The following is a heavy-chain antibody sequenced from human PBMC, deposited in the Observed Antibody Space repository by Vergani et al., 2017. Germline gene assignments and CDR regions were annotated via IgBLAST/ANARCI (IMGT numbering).Heavy chain of an antibody. CDR3: ARDLRLLYNRFDP. Sequence: QVQLVESGGGVVRTGRSLRLSCAASGVTFNQYGMHWVRQAPGKGLEWLAVTWYDGNNKQYADSVKGRFTISRDNSKSTMYLQMNSLRDEDTGVYYCARDLRLLYNRFDPWGQGTLVTVSS. D-gene: IGHD1-14*01. V-gene: IGHV3-33*01. CDR1: GVTFNQYG. J-gene: IGHJ5*02. CDR2: TWYDGNNK.